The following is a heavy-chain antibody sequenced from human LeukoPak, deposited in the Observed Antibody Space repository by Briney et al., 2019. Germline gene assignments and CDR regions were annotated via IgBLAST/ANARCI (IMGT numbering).Heavy chain of an antibody. Sequence: GGSLRLSCAASGFTFSSYDVHWVRQATGKGLEWVSAIGTAGDPYYPGSVKGRFTISRENAKNSLYPQMNSLRAGDTAVYYCARGSMAGYFDYWGQGTLVTVSS. V-gene: IGHV3-13*05. D-gene: IGHD6-19*01. J-gene: IGHJ4*02. CDR2: IGTAGDP. CDR1: GFTFSSYD. CDR3: ARGSMAGYFDY.